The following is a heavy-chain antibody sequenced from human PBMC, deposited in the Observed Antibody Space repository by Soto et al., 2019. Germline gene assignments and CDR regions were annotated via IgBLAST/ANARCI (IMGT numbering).Heavy chain of an antibody. CDR1: GSTFSNYN. D-gene: IGHD2-2*01. V-gene: IGHV3-21*01. CDR2: IRSRSIDM. Sequence: EVQLVESGGGLVKPGESLRLSCAASGSTFSNYNINWVRQAPGKGLEWVSSIRSRSIDMYYADSVKGRFTISRDDAKNSLSLQMNGLRAEDTAVYFCVRESYPAKAFDIWGQGTMVTVSS. CDR3: VRESYPAKAFDI. J-gene: IGHJ3*02.